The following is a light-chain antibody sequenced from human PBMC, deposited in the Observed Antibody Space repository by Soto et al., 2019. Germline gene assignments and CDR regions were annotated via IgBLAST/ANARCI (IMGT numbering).Light chain of an antibody. CDR2: LNSDGSH. CDR1: SGHSTYA. Sequence: QSALTQSPSASASLGASVKLTYTLSSGHSTYAIAWHQQQPEKGPRYLMKLNSDGSHSKGDGIPDRFSGSSSGAERYLTISSLQSEDEADYYCQTWGTGLWVFGGGTKLTVL. J-gene: IGLJ3*02. V-gene: IGLV4-69*01. CDR3: QTWGTGLWV.